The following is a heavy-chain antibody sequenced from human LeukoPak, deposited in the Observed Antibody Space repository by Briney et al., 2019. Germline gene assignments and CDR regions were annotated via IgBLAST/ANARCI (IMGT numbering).Heavy chain of an antibody. V-gene: IGHV3-7*01. D-gene: IGHD2-15*01. Sequence: GGSLRLSCAASEFTFSTYWMSWVRQAPGKGLEWVADIKQDGSEKYYVDSVKGRFTISRQNAKNSLFLQMNSLRAEDTAVYYCARHRSGGSQDDAFDIWGQGTMVTVSS. CDR3: ARHRSGGSQDDAFDI. J-gene: IGHJ3*02. CDR2: IKQDGSEK. CDR1: EFTFSTYW.